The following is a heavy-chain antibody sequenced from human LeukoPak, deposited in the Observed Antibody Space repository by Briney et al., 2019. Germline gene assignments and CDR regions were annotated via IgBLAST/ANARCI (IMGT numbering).Heavy chain of an antibody. Sequence: GGSLRLSCAASGFTFSSYAMHWVRQAPGKGLEWVAIISYDGGNQYYADSVKGRFTISRDNFKNTLYLQMNSLRTEDTAVYYCAVYYYDSSGFYDAFDIWGQGTMVTVSS. CDR3: AVYYYDSSGFYDAFDI. J-gene: IGHJ3*02. CDR2: ISYDGGNQ. V-gene: IGHV3-30*04. D-gene: IGHD3-22*01. CDR1: GFTFSSYA.